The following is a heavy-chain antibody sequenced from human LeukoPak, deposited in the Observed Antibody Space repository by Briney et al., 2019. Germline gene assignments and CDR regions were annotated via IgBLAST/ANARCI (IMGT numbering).Heavy chain of an antibody. Sequence: GGSPRLSCAASGFTFSSYGMHWVRQAPGKGLEWVAVISYDGSNKYYADSVKGRFTISRDNSKNTLYLQMNSLRAEDTAVYYCARYSSSPHWGQGTLVTVSS. D-gene: IGHD6-6*01. CDR2: ISYDGSNK. CDR3: ARYSSSPH. CDR1: GFTFSSYG. V-gene: IGHV3-30*03. J-gene: IGHJ4*02.